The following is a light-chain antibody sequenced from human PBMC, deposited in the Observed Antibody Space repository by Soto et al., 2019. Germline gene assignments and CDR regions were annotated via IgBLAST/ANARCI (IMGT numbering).Light chain of an antibody. CDR1: SSNIGAGYD. V-gene: IGLV1-40*01. CDR3: QSSDSSLSGPVV. CDR2: GNS. J-gene: IGLJ2*01. Sequence: QLVLTQPPSVSGSPGQRVTISCTGSSSNIGAGYDVHWYQQLPGTAPKLLIYGNSNRPSGVPDRFSGSKSGTSASLAITGLQAEDEAEYYCQSSDSSLSGPVVFGGGTKLTVL.